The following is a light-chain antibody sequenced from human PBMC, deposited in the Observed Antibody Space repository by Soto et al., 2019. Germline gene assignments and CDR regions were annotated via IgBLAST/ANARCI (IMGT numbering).Light chain of an antibody. CDR3: LLSYGGAQV. CDR1: TGAVTSGYY. V-gene: IGLV7-43*01. CDR2: SAN. Sequence: QTVVTQEPSLTVSPGATVTLTCASSTGAVTSGYYPNWFQQKPGQAPRALIYSANNKHSWTPPRFSGSLLGGKAALTLSGVQREDEAEYYCLLSYGGAQVFGGGTKLTVL. J-gene: IGLJ3*02.